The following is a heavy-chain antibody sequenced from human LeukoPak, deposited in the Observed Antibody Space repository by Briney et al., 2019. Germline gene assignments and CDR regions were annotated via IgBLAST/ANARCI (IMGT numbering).Heavy chain of an antibody. CDR2: IYSGGST. CDR3: ARGPLWFGESRAFDI. CDR1: GFTVSSNY. V-gene: IGHV3-53*01. D-gene: IGHD3-10*01. J-gene: IGHJ3*02. Sequence: GGSLRLSCAASGFTVSSNYMSWVRQAPGKGLEWVSVIYSGGSTYYADSVKGRFTISRDNSKNTLYLQVNSLRAEDTAVYYCARGPLWFGESRAFDIWGQGTMVTVSS.